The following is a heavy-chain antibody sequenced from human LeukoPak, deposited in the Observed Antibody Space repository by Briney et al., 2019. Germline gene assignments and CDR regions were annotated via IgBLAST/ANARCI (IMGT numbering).Heavy chain of an antibody. J-gene: IGHJ4*02. CDR2: IYYSGNT. CDR1: GDSISSYY. CDR3: ARRKAKTPNYFDY. Sequence: PSETLPLTCTVSGDSISSYYWTWIRQPPGKGLEWIGYIYYSGNTNYNPSLKSRVTISLDTSKNQFSLKLTSVTAADTAMYYCARRKAKTPNYFDYWGQGALVTVSS. V-gene: IGHV4-59*08.